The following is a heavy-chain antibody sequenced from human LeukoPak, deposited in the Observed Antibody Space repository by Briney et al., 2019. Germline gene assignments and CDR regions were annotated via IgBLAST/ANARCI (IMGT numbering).Heavy chain of an antibody. CDR2: IYYSGST. Sequence: TSETLSLTCTVSGGSISSYYWSWIRQPPGKGLEWIGYIYYSGSTNYNPSLKSRVTISVDTSKNQFSLKLRSATAADTAVYYCARSVMYYYDSSGYPDYWGQGTLVTVSS. V-gene: IGHV4-59*12. CDR3: ARSVMYYYDSSGYPDY. D-gene: IGHD3-22*01. J-gene: IGHJ4*02. CDR1: GGSISSYY.